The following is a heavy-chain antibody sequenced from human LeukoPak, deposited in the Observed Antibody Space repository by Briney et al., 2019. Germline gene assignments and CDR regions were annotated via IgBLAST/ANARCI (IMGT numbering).Heavy chain of an antibody. CDR3: ATDRRYYDSSGYSSSFDY. V-gene: IGHV1-24*01. Sequence: GASVKVSCKVSGYTLTELSMHWVRQAPGKGLEWMGGFDPEDGETIYAQKFQDRDTMTEDTSTDTAYMELSSLRSEDTAVYYCATDRRYYDSSGYSSSFDYWGQGTLVTVS. D-gene: IGHD3-22*01. CDR2: FDPEDGET. J-gene: IGHJ4*02. CDR1: GYTLTELS.